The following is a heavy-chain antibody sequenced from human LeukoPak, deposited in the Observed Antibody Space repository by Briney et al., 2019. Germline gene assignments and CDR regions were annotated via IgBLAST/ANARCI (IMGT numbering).Heavy chain of an antibody. CDR3: ARGMSATSGYLELEY. J-gene: IGHJ4*02. V-gene: IGHV3-23*01. D-gene: IGHD3-22*01. CDR2: ISGIGGNT. CDR1: GFTFSSYA. Sequence: GGSLRLSCAASGFTFSSYAMSWVRQSPGKGLEWVSAISGIGGNTYSADSVKGRCTISRDNSKKTLFLHMNSLRAEDTAVYYCARGMSATSGYLELEYWGQGTLVTVST.